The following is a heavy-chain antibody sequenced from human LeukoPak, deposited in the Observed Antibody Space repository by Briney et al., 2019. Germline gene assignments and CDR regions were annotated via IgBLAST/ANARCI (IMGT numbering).Heavy chain of an antibody. CDR2: ISAYNGST. CDR1: GGTFSSYA. CDR3: ARDRKLWFGELYYFDY. D-gene: IGHD3-10*01. Sequence: GASVKVSCKASGGTFSSYAISWVRQAPGQGLEWMGWISAYNGSTNYAQKLQGRVTMTTDTSTSTAYMELRSLRSDDTAVYYCARDRKLWFGELYYFDYWGQGTLVTVSS. V-gene: IGHV1-18*01. J-gene: IGHJ4*02.